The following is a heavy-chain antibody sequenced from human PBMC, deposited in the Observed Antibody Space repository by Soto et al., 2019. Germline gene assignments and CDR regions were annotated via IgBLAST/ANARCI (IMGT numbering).Heavy chain of an antibody. CDR3: GRGRSAAMVTSDY. CDR1: GYSFSDYG. D-gene: IGHD5-18*01. V-gene: IGHV1-18*01. J-gene: IGHJ4*02. Sequence: HDQLVQSGPEVKKPGASVKVSCKASGYSFSDYGVTWVRQSPGQGLQWMGWISAYNDDRNYAQNFQDRITMTTDTSTSTAYVELRSLRSDDTAVYFCGRGRSAAMVTSDYWGQGTLVTVSS. CDR2: ISAYNDDR.